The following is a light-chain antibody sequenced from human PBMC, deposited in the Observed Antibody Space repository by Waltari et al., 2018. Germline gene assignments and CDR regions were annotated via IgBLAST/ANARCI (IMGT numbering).Light chain of an antibody. CDR1: QGISSR. J-gene: IGKJ1*01. CDR3: QQVNSFPRT. CDR2: DAS. Sequence: DIQMTQSPSSVFASVGARVTLTCRASQGISSRLAWYQQKPGKAPKLLIYDASSLHSGVPSRFSGSGSGTDFTLTIRSLQPEDFATYYCQQVNSFPRTFGQGTKVEVK. V-gene: IGKV1-12*01.